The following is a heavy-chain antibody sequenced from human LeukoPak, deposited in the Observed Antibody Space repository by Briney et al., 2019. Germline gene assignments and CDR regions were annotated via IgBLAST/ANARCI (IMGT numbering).Heavy chain of an antibody. CDR3: ARDPLIVVAGTAGDY. CDR2: ISSSGSTI. J-gene: IGHJ4*02. V-gene: IGHV3-11*01. D-gene: IGHD6-19*01. Sequence: PGGSLRLSCAASGFTFSDYYMSWIRQAPGKGLEWVSYISSSGSTIYYADSVKGRFTISRDNAKNSLYLQMNSLRAEDTAVYYCARDPLIVVAGTAGDYWGQGTLVTVSS. CDR1: GFTFSDYY.